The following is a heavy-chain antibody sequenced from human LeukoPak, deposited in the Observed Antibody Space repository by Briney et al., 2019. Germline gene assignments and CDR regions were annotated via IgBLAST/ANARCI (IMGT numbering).Heavy chain of an antibody. CDR3: ARGIYYYGSGRSIKYFDY. V-gene: IGHV1-18*01. CDR1: GYTFTSYG. CDR2: INVYNSNT. J-gene: IGHJ4*02. Sequence: GASVKVSCKASGYTFTSYGISWVRQAPGQGLEWMGWINVYNSNTMNARKFQGRVSMTTDTSTSTAYMEVRSLRSDDTAVYYCARGIYYYGSGRSIKYFDYWGQGTLVTVSS. D-gene: IGHD3-10*01.